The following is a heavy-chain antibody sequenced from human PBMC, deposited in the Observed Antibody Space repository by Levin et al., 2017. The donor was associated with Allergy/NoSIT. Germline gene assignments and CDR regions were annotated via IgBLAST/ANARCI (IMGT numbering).Heavy chain of an antibody. V-gene: IGHV3-66*01. CDR2: IYSGGST. D-gene: IGHD3-3*01. Sequence: AGGSLRLSCAASGFTVSSNYMSWVRQAPGKGLEWVSVIYSGGSTYYADSVKGRFTISRDNSKNTLYLQMNSLRAEDTAVYYCARASNSWAHTIFGVVPGGFDYWGQGTLVTVSS. CDR3: ARASNSWAHTIFGVVPGGFDY. CDR1: GFTVSSNY. J-gene: IGHJ4*02.